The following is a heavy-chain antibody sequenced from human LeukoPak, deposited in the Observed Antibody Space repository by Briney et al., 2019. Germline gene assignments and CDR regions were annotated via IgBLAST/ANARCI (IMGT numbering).Heavy chain of an antibody. CDR1: GGSISSGSYY. J-gene: IGHJ6*03. V-gene: IGHV4-61*01. CDR2: IYYSGST. D-gene: IGHD4-23*01. CDR3: ARAHGGNSWYYYYMDV. Sequence: SQTLSLTCTVSGGSISSGSYYSSWIRQHPGKGLEWFGYIYYSGSTNYNPSLKSRVTISVDTSKNQFSLKLSSVTAADTAVYYCARAHGGNSWYYYYMDVWGKGTTVTISS.